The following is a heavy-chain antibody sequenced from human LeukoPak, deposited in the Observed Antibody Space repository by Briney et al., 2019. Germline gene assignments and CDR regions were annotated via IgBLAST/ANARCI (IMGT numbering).Heavy chain of an antibody. J-gene: IGHJ3*02. D-gene: IGHD1-20*01. Sequence: PGGSLRLSCAASGHTFSDYWMSWVRQAPGKGLEWVANIKQNGSERYYVDSVKGRFTISRDNAKHSLYLQMNSLRAEDTAVYYCASGNWNDRAFDIWGQGTMVTVSS. CDR2: IKQNGSER. CDR3: ASGNWNDRAFDI. CDR1: GHTFSDYW. V-gene: IGHV3-7*01.